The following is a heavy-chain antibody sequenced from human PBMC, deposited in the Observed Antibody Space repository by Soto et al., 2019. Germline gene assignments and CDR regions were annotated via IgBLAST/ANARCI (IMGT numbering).Heavy chain of an antibody. CDR1: GGSFSDYY. V-gene: IGHV4-59*01. CDR3: ARSQRGRTAFTFDY. CDR2: IYYSGTT. J-gene: IGHJ4*02. Sequence: PSETLSLTCSVYGGSFSDYYWSWIRQPPGKGLEWIGYIYYSGTTNYNSYLKSRLSLSVDMSKNQFSLKLASVTAADTAVYFCARSQRGRTAFTFDYWGQGALVTVSS. D-gene: IGHD3-16*01.